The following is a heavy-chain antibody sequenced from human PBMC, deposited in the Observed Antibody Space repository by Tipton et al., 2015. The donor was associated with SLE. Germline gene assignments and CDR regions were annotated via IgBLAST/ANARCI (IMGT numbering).Heavy chain of an antibody. CDR3: ARWIAVGATGWFDP. CDR1: GYSISSGYY. CDR2: FFHGGST. J-gene: IGHJ5*02. D-gene: IGHD1-26*01. Sequence: TLSLTCDVSGYSISSGYYWGWIRKTPGKGLEWIGSFFHGGSTYYNPSLKSRVTISVDTSKNQFSLRLQSVTAADTAVYFCARWIAVGATGWFDPWGQGSQVTVSS. V-gene: IGHV4-38-2*01.